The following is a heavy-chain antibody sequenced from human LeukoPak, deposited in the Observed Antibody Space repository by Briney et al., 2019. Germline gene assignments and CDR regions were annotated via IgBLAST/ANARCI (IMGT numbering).Heavy chain of an antibody. J-gene: IGHJ4*02. V-gene: IGHV1-2*02. CDR1: GYTFTGYY. CDR2: INPISGGT. Sequence: VASVKVSCKASGYTFTGYYMHWVRQAPGQGLEWMGWINPISGGTNYAQKFQGRVTMTRDTSISTAYMELSRLRSDDTAVYYCARSLAQLVPSDYWGQGTLVTVSS. D-gene: IGHD6-6*01. CDR3: ARSLAQLVPSDY.